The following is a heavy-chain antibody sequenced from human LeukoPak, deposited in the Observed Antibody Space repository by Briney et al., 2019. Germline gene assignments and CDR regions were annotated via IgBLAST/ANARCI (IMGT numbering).Heavy chain of an antibody. CDR1: GYTFTSYY. J-gene: IGHJ3*02. D-gene: IGHD1-7*01. CDR3: ARANWNYVGGAFDI. V-gene: IGHV1-46*01. CDR2: INPSGGST. Sequence: GPVKVSCKASGYTFTSYYMHWVRQAPGQGLEWMGIINPSGGSTSYAQKFQGRVTMTRDMSTSTVYMELSSLRSEDTAVYYCARANWNYVGGAFDIWGQGTMVTVSS.